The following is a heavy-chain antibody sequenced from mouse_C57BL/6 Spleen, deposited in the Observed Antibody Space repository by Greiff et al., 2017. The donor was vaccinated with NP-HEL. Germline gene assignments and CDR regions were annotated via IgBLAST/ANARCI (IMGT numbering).Heavy chain of an antibody. V-gene: IGHV5-17*01. D-gene: IGHD2-13*01. CDR1: GFTFSDYG. Sequence: EVHLVESGGGLVKPGGSLKLSCAASGFTFSDYGMHWVRQAPEKGLEWVAYISSGSSTIYYADTVKGRFTISRDNAKNTLFLQMTSLRSEDTAMYYCARNFYYGEDYYAMDYWGQGTSVTVSS. J-gene: IGHJ4*01. CDR2: ISSGSSTI. CDR3: ARNFYYGEDYYAMDY.